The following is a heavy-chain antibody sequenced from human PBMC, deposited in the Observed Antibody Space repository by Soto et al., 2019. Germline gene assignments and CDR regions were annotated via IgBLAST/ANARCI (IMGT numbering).Heavy chain of an antibody. V-gene: IGHV2-5*01. CDR2: IYWNDDK. D-gene: IGHD4-17*01. J-gene: IGHJ4*02. CDR1: GLSLSTSGVG. Sequence: QITLKESGPTLVKPTQTLTLTCTFSGLSLSTSGVGVGWIRQPPGKALEWLALIYWNDDKPYNASLKSRLTIAKDTSKNQVVLTMANMDPVDTATYYCAHRRREMTVTTGFDYRGQGILVTVSS. CDR3: AHRRREMTVTTGFDY.